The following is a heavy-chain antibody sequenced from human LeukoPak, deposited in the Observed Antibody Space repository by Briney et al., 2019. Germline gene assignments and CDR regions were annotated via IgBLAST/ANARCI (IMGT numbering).Heavy chain of an antibody. Sequence: SETLSLTCTVSGGSLRSYYWSWIRQPPGKGLEWIGYIYYSGSTNYNPSLKSRVTISVDTSKNQFSLKLSSVTAADTAVYYCARMGNPATVTTDYWGQGTLVTVSS. CDR2: IYYSGST. CDR1: GGSLRSYY. D-gene: IGHD4-17*01. J-gene: IGHJ4*02. V-gene: IGHV4-59*08. CDR3: ARMGNPATVTTDY.